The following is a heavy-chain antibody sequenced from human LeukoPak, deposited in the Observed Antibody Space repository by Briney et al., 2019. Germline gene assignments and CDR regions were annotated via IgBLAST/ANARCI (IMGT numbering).Heavy chain of an antibody. V-gene: IGHV3-30*18. CDR1: GFTFSSYG. D-gene: IGHD5-12*01. CDR2: ISYDGSNK. Sequence: GGSLRLSCAASGFTFSSYGMHWVRQAPGKGLEWVAVISYDGSNKYYADSVKGRFTISRDNSKNTLYLQMNSLRAEDTAVYYCAKDMGYAMADAFDIWGQGTMATVSS. CDR3: AKDMGYAMADAFDI. J-gene: IGHJ3*02.